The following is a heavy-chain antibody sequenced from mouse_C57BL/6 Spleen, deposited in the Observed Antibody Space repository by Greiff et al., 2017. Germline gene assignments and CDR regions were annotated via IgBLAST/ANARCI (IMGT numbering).Heavy chain of an antibody. CDR2: IDPETGGT. J-gene: IGHJ3*01. V-gene: IGHV1-15*01. Sequence: VKLMESGAELVRPGASVTLSCKASGYTFTDYEMHWVKQTPVHGLEWIGAIDPETGGTAYNQKFKGKAILTADKSSSTAYMELRSLTSEDSAVYYCTREGDGYYFAYWGQGTLVTVSA. CDR1: GYTFTDYE. CDR3: TREGDGYYFAY. D-gene: IGHD2-3*01.